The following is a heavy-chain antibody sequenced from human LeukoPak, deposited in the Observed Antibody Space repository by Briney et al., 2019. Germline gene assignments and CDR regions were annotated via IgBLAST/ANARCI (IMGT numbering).Heavy chain of an antibody. V-gene: IGHV4-34*01. CDR3: ASRIAVAGDYYYYVMDV. D-gene: IGHD6-19*01. Sequence: PSETLSLTCAVYGGSFSGYYWNWIRQPPGKGLEWIGEINHSGSTNYNPSLKSRVTISVDTSKNQFSLKLSSVTAADTAVYYCASRIAVAGDYYYYVMDVWGQGTTVTVSS. CDR2: INHSGST. CDR1: GGSFSGYY. J-gene: IGHJ6*02.